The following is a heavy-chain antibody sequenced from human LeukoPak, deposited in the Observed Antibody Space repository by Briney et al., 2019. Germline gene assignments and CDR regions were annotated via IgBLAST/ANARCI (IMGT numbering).Heavy chain of an antibody. CDR3: ARVSPQWELDAFDI. V-gene: IGHV4-38-2*02. CDR1: SYSLSSGYY. CDR2: IHHSGST. Sequence: PSETLSLTCSVSSYSLSSGYYWGWIRQPPGKGLESIGSIHHSGSTYYNPSLKSRVTISVDTSKNHFSMQLSSVTAADTAIYYCARVSPQWELDAFDIWGQGTMVTVSS. D-gene: IGHD1-26*01. J-gene: IGHJ3*02.